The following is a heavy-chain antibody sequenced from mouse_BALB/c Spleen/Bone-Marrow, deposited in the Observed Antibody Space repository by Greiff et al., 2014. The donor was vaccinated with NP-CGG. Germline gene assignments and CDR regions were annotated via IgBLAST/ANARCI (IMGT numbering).Heavy chain of an antibody. D-gene: IGHD2-3*01. CDR3: ARWLLPYGLDY. CDR2: IDPANGNT. V-gene: IGHV14-3*02. J-gene: IGHJ4*01. Sequence: EVKVVESGAELVKPGASVKLSCTASGFNIKDTYMHWVKQRPEQGLERIGRIDPANGNTKYDPKFQGKATITADTSSNTAYLQLSSLTSEDTAVYYCARWLLPYGLDYWGQGTSVTVSS. CDR1: GFNIKDTY.